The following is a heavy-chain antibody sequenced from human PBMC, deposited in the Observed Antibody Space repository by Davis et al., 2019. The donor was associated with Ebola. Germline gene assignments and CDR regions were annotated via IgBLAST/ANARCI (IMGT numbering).Heavy chain of an antibody. CDR3: VRSSWSWYFDL. CDR2: IYPGDSET. J-gene: IGHJ2*01. V-gene: IGHV5-51*01. CDR1: GYSFTSYW. Sequence: GESLKISCKGSGYSFTSYWIGWVRQMPGKGLECMGIIYPGDSETRYSPSFQGHVTISADKSINTAYLQWSSLKASDTAIYYCVRSSWSWYFDLWGRGTLVTVSS. D-gene: IGHD6-13*01.